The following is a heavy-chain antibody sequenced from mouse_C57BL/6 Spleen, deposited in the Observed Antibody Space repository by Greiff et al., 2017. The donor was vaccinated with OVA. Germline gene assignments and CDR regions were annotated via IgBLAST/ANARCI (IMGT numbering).Heavy chain of an antibody. Sequence: VKLQESGAELARPGASVKLSCKASGYTFTSYGISWVKQRTGQGLEWIGEIYPRSGNTYYNEKFKGKATLTADKSSSTAYMELRILTSEDSAVYFCARAGGDYYAMDYWGQGTSVTVSS. V-gene: IGHV1-81*01. J-gene: IGHJ4*01. CDR1: GYTFTSYG. CDR3: ARAGGDYYAMDY. CDR2: IYPRSGNT.